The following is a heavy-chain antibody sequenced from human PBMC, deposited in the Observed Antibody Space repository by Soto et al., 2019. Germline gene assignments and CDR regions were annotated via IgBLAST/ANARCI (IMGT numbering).Heavy chain of an antibody. CDR3: AKDGLYSNSWYFFDY. D-gene: IGHD6-13*01. CDR2: ISGSGSTI. CDR1: GFTFSSFA. Sequence: GGSLRLSCAASGFTFSSFAMNWVRLPPGKGLEWVSGISGSGSTIYYADSVKGRFTISRDNSKNTLYLQMDSLRPEDTALYYCAKDGLYSNSWYFFDYWGQGTLVTVSS. J-gene: IGHJ4*02. V-gene: IGHV3-23*01.